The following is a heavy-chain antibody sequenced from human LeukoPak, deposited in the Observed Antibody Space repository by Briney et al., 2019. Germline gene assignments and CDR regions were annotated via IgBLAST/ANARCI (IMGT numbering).Heavy chain of an antibody. CDR3: SRGFRGPNFDY. V-gene: IGHV4-38-2*02. J-gene: IGHJ4*02. Sequence: AETLCLTCTASGYSISSGYVWGGIRQTPGKGLVWFGFSYNCGSTDYNPSLKSRVTISVDTAKNKFSLELSTVTAADTAVYFCSRGFRGPNFDYWGEGALVTDSS. CDR2: SYNCGST. CDR1: GYSISSGYV. D-gene: IGHD3-10*01.